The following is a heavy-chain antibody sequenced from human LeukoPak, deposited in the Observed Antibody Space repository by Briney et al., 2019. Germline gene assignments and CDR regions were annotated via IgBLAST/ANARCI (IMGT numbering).Heavy chain of an antibody. V-gene: IGHV5-51*01. CDR2: IYPGDSDT. J-gene: IGHJ3*02. CDR1: GYSFTSYW. D-gene: IGHD1-26*01. Sequence: GESLKISCKGSGYSFTSYWIGWVRQMPGKGLEWMGIIYPGDSDTRYSPSFQGQVTISADKSISTAYLQWSSLKASDTAMYYCARQKASGSYYGDAFDIWGQGTMETVSS. CDR3: ARQKASGSYYGDAFDI.